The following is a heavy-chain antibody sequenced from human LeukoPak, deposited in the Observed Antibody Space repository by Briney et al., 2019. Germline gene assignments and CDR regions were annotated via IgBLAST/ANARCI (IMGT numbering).Heavy chain of an antibody. Sequence: PGGSLRLSCAVAGFTFSSYWMHWVRQLPGKGLVWVSRINSDGSSTSYADSVKGRFTISRDNAKNTLYLQMNSLRAEDTAVYYCARSPLGWGYWYFDLWGRGTLVTVSS. J-gene: IGHJ2*01. D-gene: IGHD3-16*01. V-gene: IGHV3-74*01. CDR2: INSDGSST. CDR3: ARSPLGWGYWYFDL. CDR1: GFTFSSYW.